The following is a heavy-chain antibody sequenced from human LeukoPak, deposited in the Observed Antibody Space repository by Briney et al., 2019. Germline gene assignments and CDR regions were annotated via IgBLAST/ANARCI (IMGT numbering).Heavy chain of an antibody. CDR2: INPSGGST. CDR3: ARGDYDSGHFFDY. Sequence: ASVKVSCKASGYTFTSYGISWVRQAPGQGLEWMGIINPSGGSTSFAEKFQGRVTMTRDTSTSTVFMELSSLRSEDTAVYYCARGDYDSGHFFDYWGQGTLVTVSS. V-gene: IGHV1-46*01. J-gene: IGHJ4*02. CDR1: GYTFTSYG. D-gene: IGHD3-16*01.